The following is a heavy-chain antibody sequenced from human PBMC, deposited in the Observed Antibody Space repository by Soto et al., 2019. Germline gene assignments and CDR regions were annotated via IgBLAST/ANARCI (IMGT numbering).Heavy chain of an antibody. Sequence: SETLSLTCAVSGGSISSGGYSWSWIRLPPGKGLEWIGYIYHSGSTYYNPSLKSRVTISVDRSKNQFSLKLSSVTAADTAVYYCARDRCSSTSCSYYYGMDVWGQGTTVTVSS. CDR2: IYHSGST. D-gene: IGHD2-2*01. CDR1: GGSISSGGYS. CDR3: ARDRCSSTSCSYYYGMDV. J-gene: IGHJ6*02. V-gene: IGHV4-30-2*01.